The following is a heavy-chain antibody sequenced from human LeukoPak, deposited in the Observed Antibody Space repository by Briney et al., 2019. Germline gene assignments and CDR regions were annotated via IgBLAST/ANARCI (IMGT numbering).Heavy chain of an antibody. D-gene: IGHD3-3*01. J-gene: IGHJ3*02. CDR2: IYPGDSDT. Sequence: GESLKISCKGSGYSITSYWIGWVRQLPGKGLEWMGIIYPGDSDTRYSPSFQGQVTISADKSISTAYLQWSSLKASDTAMYYCARTYYDFWSGSGEAFDIWGQGTMVTVSS. CDR3: ARTYYDFWSGSGEAFDI. V-gene: IGHV5-51*01. CDR1: GYSITSYW.